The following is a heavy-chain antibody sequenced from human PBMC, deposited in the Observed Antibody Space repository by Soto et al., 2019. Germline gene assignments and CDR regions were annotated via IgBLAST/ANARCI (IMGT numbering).Heavy chain of an antibody. J-gene: IGHJ4*02. D-gene: IGHD3-22*01. CDR2: ISGSGGST. CDR3: AKDAILNYYDSSGYRYFDY. CDR1: GFTFSSYA. V-gene: IGHV3-23*01. Sequence: GGSLRLSCAASGFTFSSYAMSWVRQAPGKGLEWVSAISGSGGSTYYADSVKGRFTISRDNSKNTLYLQMNSLRAEDTAVYYCAKDAILNYYDSSGYRYFDYWGQGTLVTVSS.